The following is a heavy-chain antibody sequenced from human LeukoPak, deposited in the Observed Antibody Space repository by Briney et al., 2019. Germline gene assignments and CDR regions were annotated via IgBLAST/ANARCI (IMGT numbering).Heavy chain of an antibody. CDR2: INPNSGGT. CDR1: GYTFTGYY. CDR3: ARVKQQLPGDY. D-gene: IGHD6-13*01. V-gene: IGHV1-2*02. J-gene: IGHJ4*02. Sequence: ASVKVSFKASGYTFTGYYMHWVRQAPGQGLELMGWINPNSGGTNYAQKFQGRVTMTRDTSISTAYMELNRLRSDDTAVYYCARVKQQLPGDYWGQVTLVTVSS.